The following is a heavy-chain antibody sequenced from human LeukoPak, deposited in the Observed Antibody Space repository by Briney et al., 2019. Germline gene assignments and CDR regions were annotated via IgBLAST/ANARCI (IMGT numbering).Heavy chain of an antibody. CDR2: TYYRSKWYN. V-gene: IGHV6-1*01. CDR3: AGYSYGVRPS. CDR1: GDSVSSNSAA. D-gene: IGHD5-18*01. Sequence: QSQTLSLTCVISGDSVSSNSAAWNWIRQSPSRGLEWLGRTYYRSKWYNDYAVSVKSRITINPDTSKNRFSLHLNSVTPEDTAVYYCAGYSYGVRPSWGQGTLVTVSS. J-gene: IGHJ5*02.